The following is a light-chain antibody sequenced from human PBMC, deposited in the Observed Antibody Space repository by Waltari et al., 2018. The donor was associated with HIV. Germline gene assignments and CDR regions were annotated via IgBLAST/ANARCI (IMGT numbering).Light chain of an antibody. CDR3: QKYGRV. CDR2: GTS. V-gene: IGKV3-20*01. J-gene: IGKJ4*01. Sequence: EVVLTQSPGTLSLSPGERATLSCRASQSVSSSFLAWYQQKPGQAPTLLIYGTSTRATGVPERFSGSGSGTDFTLTISRLEPEDFAVYYCQKYGRVFGGGTKVEMK. CDR1: QSVSSSF.